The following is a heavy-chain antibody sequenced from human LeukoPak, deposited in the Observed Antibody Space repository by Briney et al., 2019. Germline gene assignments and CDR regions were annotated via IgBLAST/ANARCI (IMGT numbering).Heavy chain of an antibody. D-gene: IGHD3-22*01. Sequence: ASVKVSCKASGYTFTSDGISWVRQAPGQGLEWMGWISAYNGNTNYAQKLQGRVTMTTDTSTSTAYMELRSLRSDDTAVYSCARGDYDSSGYYSPFDYWGQGTLVTVSS. CDR2: ISAYNGNT. J-gene: IGHJ4*02. CDR3: ARGDYDSSGYYSPFDY. V-gene: IGHV1-18*01. CDR1: GYTFTSDG.